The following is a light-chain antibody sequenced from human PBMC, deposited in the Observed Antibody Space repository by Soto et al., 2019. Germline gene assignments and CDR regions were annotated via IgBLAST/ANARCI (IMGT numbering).Light chain of an antibody. J-gene: IGKJ4*01. CDR3: QQRSDWPLT. CDR2: DAS. CDR1: QSVSNY. Sequence: IVLTQSPATLSLSPGERPTLSCRASQSVSNYLAWYQQKPGQAPRLLIYDASNRATGIPARFSGSGSGTEFTLTISSLEPEDFEVYYCQQRSDWPLTFGGGTKVDI. V-gene: IGKV3-11*01.